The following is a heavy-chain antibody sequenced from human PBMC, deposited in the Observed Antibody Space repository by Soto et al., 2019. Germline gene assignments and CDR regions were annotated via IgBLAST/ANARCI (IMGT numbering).Heavy chain of an antibody. CDR1: GFTFSSYA. CDR3: AKVNNWNDVSPGYFDY. CDR2: ISGSGGST. J-gene: IGHJ4*02. Sequence: EVQLLESGGGLVQPGGSLSLSCAASGFTFSSYAMSWVRQAPGKGLEWVSAISGSGGSTYYADSVKGRFTISRDTSKHTLDLKMNSLSAEDKAVYYCAKVNNWNDVSPGYFDYWGQGTLVTVSS. D-gene: IGHD1-20*01. V-gene: IGHV3-23*01.